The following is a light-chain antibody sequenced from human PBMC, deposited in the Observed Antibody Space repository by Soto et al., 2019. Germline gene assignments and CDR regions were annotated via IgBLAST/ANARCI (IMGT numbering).Light chain of an antibody. CDR3: QQYYDTPWT. J-gene: IGKJ1*01. CDR2: WAS. CDR1: QSLLYNVNNKNY. V-gene: IGKV4-1*01. Sequence: DIVMTQSPDSLAVSLCERATIKCKSSQSLLYNVNNKNYLGWYQQKAGQPPKLLLYWASYRESGVPDRFSGSGSGTDFAFTISSLQAEDVAVYYCQQYYDTPWTFGQGTKVDIK.